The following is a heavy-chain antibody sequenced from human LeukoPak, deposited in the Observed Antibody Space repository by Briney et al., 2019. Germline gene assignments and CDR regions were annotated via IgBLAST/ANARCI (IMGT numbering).Heavy chain of an antibody. CDR3: ARETVTYGSGTYDTDY. J-gene: IGHJ4*02. D-gene: IGHD3-10*01. CDR2: INHSGST. V-gene: IGHV4-34*01. Sequence: PSVTLSLTCAVYGGTFNGYYWSWIRQPPGKGLEWIGEINHSGSTNYNPSLKSRATISVDTFNKHFSLQLSSGTAADTAVYYCARETVTYGSGTYDTDYWGQGTLVTVSS. CDR1: GGTFNGYY.